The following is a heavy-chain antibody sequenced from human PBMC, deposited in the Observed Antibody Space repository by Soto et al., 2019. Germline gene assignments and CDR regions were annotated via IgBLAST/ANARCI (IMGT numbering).Heavy chain of an antibody. D-gene: IGHD3-16*02. V-gene: IGHV1-18*04. CDR2: IRGQNGDT. J-gene: IGHJ4*02. CDR3: ATEVYRGTYPRPYYFDS. CDR1: GYTFSKYG. Sequence: QVQLEQSGVEVRKPGASVKVSCKTSGYTFSKYGISWVRQAPGQGLEWMAWIRGQNGDTNFAEKFRGRVTLTKDSSTSTVYMELRSLRSDDTAVYYCATEVYRGTYPRPYYFDSWGQGTQVSVSS.